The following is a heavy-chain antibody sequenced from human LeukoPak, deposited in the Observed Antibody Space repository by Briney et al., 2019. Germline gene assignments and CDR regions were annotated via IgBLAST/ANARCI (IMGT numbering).Heavy chain of an antibody. CDR1: GFTFSDYY. CDR3: ARHVQRRRNIVVVVAAISRWFDP. J-gene: IGHJ5*02. V-gene: IGHV3-11*01. D-gene: IGHD2-15*01. CDR2: ISSSGSTI. Sequence: GGSLRLSCAASGFTFSDYYMSWIRQAPGKGLEWVSYISSSGSTIYYADSVKGRFTISRDNAKNSLYLQMNSLRAEDTAVYYCARHVQRRRNIVVVVAAISRWFDPWGQGTLVTVSS.